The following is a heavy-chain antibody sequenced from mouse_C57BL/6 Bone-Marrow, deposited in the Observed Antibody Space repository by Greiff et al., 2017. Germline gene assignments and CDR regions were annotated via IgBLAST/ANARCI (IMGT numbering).Heavy chain of an antibody. CDR2: IRLKSDNYAT. Sequence: EVKVEESGGGLVQPGGSMKLSCVASGFTFSNYWMNWVRQSPEKGLEWVAQIRLKSDNYATHYAESVKGRFTISRDESKSSIYLQMNNLMAEDTGIYYCAEGLLNWGQGTTLTVSS. CDR1: GFTFSNYW. J-gene: IGHJ2*01. V-gene: IGHV6-3*01. CDR3: AEGLLN. D-gene: IGHD3-3*01.